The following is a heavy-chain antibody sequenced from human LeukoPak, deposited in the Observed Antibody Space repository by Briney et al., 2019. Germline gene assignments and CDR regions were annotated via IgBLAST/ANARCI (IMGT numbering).Heavy chain of an antibody. J-gene: IGHJ6*02. D-gene: IGHD3-10*01. CDR2: INHSGST. CDR1: GGSFSGYY. Sequence: PSETLSLTCAVYGGSFSGYYWSWIRQPPGKGLEWIGEINHSGSTNYNPSLKSRVTISVDTSKNQFSLKLSSVTAADTAVYYCARCRGNPPYYYYGMDVWGQGTTVTVSS. V-gene: IGHV4-34*01. CDR3: ARCRGNPPYYYYGMDV.